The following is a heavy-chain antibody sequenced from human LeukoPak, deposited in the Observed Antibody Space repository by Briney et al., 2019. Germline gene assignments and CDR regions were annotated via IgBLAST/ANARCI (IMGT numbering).Heavy chain of an antibody. D-gene: IGHD1-7*01. CDR1: GFTFRSYG. CDR2: ISYDVSNK. CDR3: AKDGEDRITGSTGYMDA. Sequence: GGSLRLSCAASGFTFRSYGMHWVRQAPGKGLEWVAVISYDVSNKYYADSVKGRFTISRDNSKNTLYLQLNSLRAEDAAVYYCAKDGEDRITGSTGYMDAWGQGTLVTVSS. J-gene: IGHJ5*02. V-gene: IGHV3-30*18.